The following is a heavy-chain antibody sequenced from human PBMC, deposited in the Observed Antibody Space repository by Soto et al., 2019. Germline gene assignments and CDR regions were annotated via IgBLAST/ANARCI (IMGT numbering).Heavy chain of an antibody. J-gene: IGHJ4*02. Sequence: ASLKVSCKASGYTFTTYAISWVRQAPGQGLEWMGWISTYSGKTDYAQSLQGRVTMTTDTSKNQFSLKLSSVTAADTAVYYCARGFDSGKFYAFESWGQGTQVTVSS. CDR1: GYTFTTYA. D-gene: IGHD1-26*01. V-gene: IGHV1-18*01. CDR2: ISTYSGKT. CDR3: ARGFDSGKFYAFES.